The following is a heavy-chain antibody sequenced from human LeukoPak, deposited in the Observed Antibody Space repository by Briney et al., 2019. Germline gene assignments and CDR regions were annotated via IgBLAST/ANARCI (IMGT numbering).Heavy chain of an antibody. V-gene: IGHV3-74*01. CDR2: INTDGRTT. J-gene: IGHJ5*01. CDR3: ARIQSLASSFSSFDS. D-gene: IGHD6-13*01. CDR1: GFTFNNYW. Sequence: QPGGSLRLSCAASGFTFNNYWIHWVRQAPGKGLVWVSRINTDGRTTTYADSVKGRFTISRDNAKNTVHLQMNSLRAEDTAVYYCARIQSLASSFSSFDSWGQGTLVTVSS.